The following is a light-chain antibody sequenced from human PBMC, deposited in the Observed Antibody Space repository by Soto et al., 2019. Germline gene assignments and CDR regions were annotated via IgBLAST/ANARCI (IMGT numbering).Light chain of an antibody. J-gene: IGKJ1*01. CDR1: QSVSTY. Sequence: EIVLTQSPATLSLSPGERATLSCGASQSVSTYLAWYQQKPGQAPRLLIYDTSNRATGIPARFSGSGSGTDFTLTISSLEPEDFAVYYCQQRSNWPPVWTFGQGTKVEIK. CDR2: DTS. CDR3: QQRSNWPPVWT. V-gene: IGKV3-11*01.